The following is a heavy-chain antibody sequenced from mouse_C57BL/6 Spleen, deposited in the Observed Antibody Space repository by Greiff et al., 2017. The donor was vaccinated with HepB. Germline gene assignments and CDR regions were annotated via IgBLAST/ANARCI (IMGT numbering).Heavy chain of an antibody. Sequence: VQLKQSGPELVKPGASVKISCKASGYSFTGYYMNWVKQSPEKSLEWIGEINPSTGGTTYNQKFKAKATLTVDKSSSTAYMQLKRLTSEDSAVYYCASDCGRRSLFAYWGQGTLVTVSA. CDR1: GYSFTGYY. V-gene: IGHV1-42*01. CDR3: ASDCGRRSLFAY. D-gene: IGHD1-1*01. CDR2: INPSTGGT. J-gene: IGHJ3*01.